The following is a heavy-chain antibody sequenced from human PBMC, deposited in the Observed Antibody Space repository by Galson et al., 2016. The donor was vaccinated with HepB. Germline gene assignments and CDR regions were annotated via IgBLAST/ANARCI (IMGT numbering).Heavy chain of an antibody. CDR2: ISSSSSSI. J-gene: IGHJ2*01. CDR1: GFTFSSYT. V-gene: IGHV3-48*02. D-gene: IGHD2-15*01. Sequence: SLRLSCAASGFTFSSYTMNWVRQAPGKGLEWVSYISSSSSSIYYADSVKGRFTISRDNAKNSLYLQMNSLRDEDTAVYYCATRYCSGGSCYSAAPGYWYFVLGGRGTLVTVPS. CDR3: ATRYCSGGSCYSAAPGYWYFVL.